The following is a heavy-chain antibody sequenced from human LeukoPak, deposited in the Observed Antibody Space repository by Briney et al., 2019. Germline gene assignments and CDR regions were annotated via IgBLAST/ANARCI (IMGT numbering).Heavy chain of an antibody. D-gene: IGHD5-12*01. J-gene: IGHJ6*02. CDR1: GDSVFSNSAA. Sequence: SQTLSLTCAISGDSVFSNSAAWNWIRQSPSRGLEWLGRTYYRSKWYNEYAGSVKSRITINPDTSNNQFSLQLKSVPPEDTAVYYCARARIDSGYDLLGYYYSGMDVWGQGTRVTVS. CDR2: TYYRSKWYN. V-gene: IGHV6-1*01. CDR3: ARARIDSGYDLLGYYYSGMDV.